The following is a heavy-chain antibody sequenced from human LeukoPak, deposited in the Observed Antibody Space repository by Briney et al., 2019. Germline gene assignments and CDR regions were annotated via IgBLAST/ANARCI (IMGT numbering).Heavy chain of an antibody. Sequence: GRSLRLSCAASGFTFSSYGMHWVRQAPGKGLEWVAVIWYDGSNKYYADSVKGRFTISRDNSKNTLYLLMNSLRAEDTAVYYCARGPAMVRGVILDYWGQGTLVTVSS. CDR3: ARGPAMVRGVILDY. CDR2: IWYDGSNK. CDR1: GFTFSSYG. V-gene: IGHV3-33*01. D-gene: IGHD3-10*01. J-gene: IGHJ4*02.